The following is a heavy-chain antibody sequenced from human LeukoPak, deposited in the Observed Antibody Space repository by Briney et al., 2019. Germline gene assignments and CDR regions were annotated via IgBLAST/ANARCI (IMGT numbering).Heavy chain of an antibody. CDR1: GFTFTIYW. CDR3: AREPPGGSYYFDY. CDR2: IKQDGSEK. V-gene: IGHV3-7*03. J-gene: IGHJ4*02. Sequence: GGSLRLSCAASGFTFTIYWISWVRQAPGKGLEWVANIKQDGSEKYYVDSVKGRFTISRDNAKNSLYLQMNSLRAEDTAVYYCAREPPGGSYYFDYWGQGTLVTVSP. D-gene: IGHD1-26*01.